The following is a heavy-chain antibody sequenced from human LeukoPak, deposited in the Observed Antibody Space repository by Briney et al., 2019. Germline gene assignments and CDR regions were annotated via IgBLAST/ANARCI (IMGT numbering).Heavy chain of an antibody. CDR2: SHSSGST. V-gene: IGHV4-4*09. CDR3: AKHTRYSHYNPTDV. Sequence: SETLSLTCTVSGGSISAFYWSWIRQPPGKELEWIGYSHSSGSTGYNPSLESRVTISVDTSKNQFSLRVTSVTAADTAVYYCAKHTRYSHYNPTDVWGQGTMVTVST. J-gene: IGHJ3*01. CDR1: GGSISAFY. D-gene: IGHD5-18*01.